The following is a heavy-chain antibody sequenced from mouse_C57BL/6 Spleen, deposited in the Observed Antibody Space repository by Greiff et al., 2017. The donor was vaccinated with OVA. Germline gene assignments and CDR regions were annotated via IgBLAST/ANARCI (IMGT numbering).Heavy chain of an antibody. CDR1: GFNIKDYY. CDR2: IDPEDGDT. CDR3: TMVYYGSSYRFAY. D-gene: IGHD1-1*01. Sequence: EVKLVESGAELVRPGASVKLSCTASGFNIKDYYMHWVKQRPEQGLEWIGRIDPEDGDTEYAPKFQGKATMTADTSSNTAYLQLSSLTSEDTAVYYCTMVYYGSSYRFAYWGQGTLVTVSA. V-gene: IGHV14-1*01. J-gene: IGHJ3*01.